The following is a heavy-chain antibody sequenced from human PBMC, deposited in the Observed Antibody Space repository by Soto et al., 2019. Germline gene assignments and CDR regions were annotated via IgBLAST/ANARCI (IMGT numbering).Heavy chain of an antibody. D-gene: IGHD3-22*01. CDR1: GGSISSGDYY. Sequence: SETLSLTCTVSGGSISSGDYYWSWIRQPPGKGLEWIGYIYYSGSTYYNPSLKSRVTISVDTSKNQFSLKLSSVTAADTAVYYCAILGHDSSSYWFDPWGQGTLVTVSS. CDR3: AILGHDSSSYWFDP. CDR2: IYYSGST. V-gene: IGHV4-30-4*01. J-gene: IGHJ5*02.